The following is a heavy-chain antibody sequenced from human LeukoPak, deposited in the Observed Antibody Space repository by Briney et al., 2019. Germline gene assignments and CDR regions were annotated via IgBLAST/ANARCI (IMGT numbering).Heavy chain of an antibody. CDR1: GGSISSYY. V-gene: IGHV4-59*01. CDR3: ARVSVRTSFAFDI. D-gene: IGHD1-14*01. Sequence: SETLSLTCTVSGGSISSYYWSWIRQPPGKGLEWIGYIYYSGSTNYNPSLKSRVTISVDTSKNQFSLKLSSVTAADTAVYYCARVSVRTSFAFDIWGQGTMVTVSS. CDR2: IYYSGST. J-gene: IGHJ3*02.